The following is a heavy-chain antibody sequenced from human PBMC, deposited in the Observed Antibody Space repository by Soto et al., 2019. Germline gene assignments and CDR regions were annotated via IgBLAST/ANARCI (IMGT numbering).Heavy chain of an antibody. CDR2: IKSKTDGGTT. D-gene: IGHD3-10*01. CDR1: GFTFSNAW. CDR3: TTDPRRHYYGSGSYYFFDY. V-gene: IGHV3-15*01. J-gene: IGHJ4*02. Sequence: EVQLVESGGGLVKPGGSLRLSCAASGFTFSNAWMSWVRQAPGKGLEWVGRIKSKTDGGTTDYAAPVKGRFTISRDDSKSTMYLQMNSLKTEDTAVYYCTTDPRRHYYGSGSYYFFDYWGQGTLVTVSS.